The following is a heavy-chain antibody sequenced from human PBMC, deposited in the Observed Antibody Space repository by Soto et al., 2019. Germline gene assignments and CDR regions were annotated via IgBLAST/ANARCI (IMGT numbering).Heavy chain of an antibody. CDR3: ARDVTVTMFGSDY. Sequence: QVQLVQSGAEVKKPGSSVKVSCKASGGTFSSYTISWVRQAPGQGLEWMGRIIPILGIANYAQKFQGRVTITADKSTSTAYMELSSLRSEDTAVYYCARDVTVTMFGSDYWGQGTLVTVSS. CDR2: IIPILGIA. J-gene: IGHJ4*02. D-gene: IGHD4-17*01. CDR1: GGTFSSYT. V-gene: IGHV1-69*08.